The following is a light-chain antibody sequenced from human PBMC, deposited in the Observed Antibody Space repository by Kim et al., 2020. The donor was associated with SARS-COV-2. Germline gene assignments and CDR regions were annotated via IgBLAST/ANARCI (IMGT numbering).Light chain of an antibody. V-gene: IGLV3-1*01. CDR3: QAWDSSTHNYV. J-gene: IGLJ1*01. CDR2: QDN. Sequence: PGQTASSTCSGCRLVVKYVSWYQQKPGRSPVVVIYQDNQRPSGIPERFSGSNSENTATLTISGTQAMDEADYYCQAWDSSTHNYVFGAGTKVTVL. CDR1: RLVVKY.